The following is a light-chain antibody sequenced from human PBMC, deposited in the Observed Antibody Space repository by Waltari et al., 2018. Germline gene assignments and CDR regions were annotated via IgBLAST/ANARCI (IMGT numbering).Light chain of an antibody. CDR2: TTS. Sequence: DIQMTQSPSSLSASVGDRVTITCRASQSVSKYLNWYQQQPGKAPKLLLYTTSNLQSGVPSRFSGSGSGTDFTLTISSLQLEDLATYYCQQSYNTPLSFGGGTKVEIK. CDR3: QQSYNTPLS. CDR1: QSVSKY. V-gene: IGKV1-39*01. J-gene: IGKJ4*01.